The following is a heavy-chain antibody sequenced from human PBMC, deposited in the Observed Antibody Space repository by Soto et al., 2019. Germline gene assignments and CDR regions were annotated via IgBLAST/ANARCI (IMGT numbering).Heavy chain of an antibody. CDR3: ARDLAAANY. V-gene: IGHV1-46*01. J-gene: IGHJ4*02. CDR2: INPTGGST. Sequence: GASVKVSCKASGYTFTNYYIHWVRQAPGQGLEWMGIINPTGGSTNYAQKFQGRVTLTVDTSTSTVYMELSSLRFEDTAVYYCARDLAAANYWGQGTLFTVS. CDR1: GYTFTNYY. D-gene: IGHD6-13*01.